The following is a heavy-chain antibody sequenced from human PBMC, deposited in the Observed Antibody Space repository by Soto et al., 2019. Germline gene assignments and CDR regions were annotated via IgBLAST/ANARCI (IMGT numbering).Heavy chain of an antibody. D-gene: IGHD3-3*01. CDR3: ARDLRPYDFWSGYYTGEYYDYGMDV. CDR2: IYYSGST. V-gene: IGHV4-59*01. Sequence: PSETLSLTCTVSGGSISSYYWSWIRQPPGKGLERIGYIYYSGSTNYNPSLKSRVTISVDTSKNQFSLKLSSVAAADTAVYYCARDLRPYDFWSGYYTGEYYDYGMDVWGQGTTVTVSS. CDR1: GGSISSYY. J-gene: IGHJ6*02.